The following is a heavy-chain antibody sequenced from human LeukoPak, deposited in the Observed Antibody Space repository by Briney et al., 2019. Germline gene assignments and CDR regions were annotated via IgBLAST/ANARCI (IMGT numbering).Heavy chain of an antibody. CDR2: ITWNSDSI. Sequence: GGSLRLSCAASGFIFDDYAMHWVRQAPGKGLEWVSGITWNSDSIDYADSVKGRFTISRDNSKNTLYLQMNSLRAEDTAVYYCARVKEGSTNYYYYYMDVWGKGTTVTISS. J-gene: IGHJ6*03. V-gene: IGHV3-9*01. CDR1: GFIFDDYA. CDR3: ARVKEGSTNYYYYYMDV. D-gene: IGHD1-26*01.